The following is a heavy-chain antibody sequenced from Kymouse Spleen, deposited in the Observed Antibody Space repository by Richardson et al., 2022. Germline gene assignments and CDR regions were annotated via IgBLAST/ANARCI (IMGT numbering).Heavy chain of an antibody. J-gene: IGHJ4*02. CDR2: IKSKTDGGTT. Sequence: EVQLVESGGGLVKPGGSLRLSCAASGFTFSNAWMSWVRQAPGKGLEWVGRIKSKTDGGTTDYAAPVKGRFTISRDDSKNTLYLQMNSLKTEDTAVYYCTTDCITGTTGYYGSGSYSLFDYWGQGTLVTVSS. V-gene: IGHV3-15*01. D-gene: IGHD3-10*01. CDR1: GFTFSNAW. CDR3: TTDCITGTTGYYGSGSYSLFDY.